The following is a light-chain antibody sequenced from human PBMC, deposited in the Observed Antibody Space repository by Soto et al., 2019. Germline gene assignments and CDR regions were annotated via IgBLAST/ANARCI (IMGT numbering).Light chain of an antibody. J-gene: IGLJ1*01. Sequence: QSALTQPRSVSGSPGQSVTISCTGTSSDVGGYNYVSWYQQHPGKAPKVMIYDVSERPSGVLDRFSGSKSGNTASLTISGLQAEDEADYYCCSYAGSPRYVLGTGTKVTVL. CDR2: DVS. V-gene: IGLV2-11*01. CDR3: CSYAGSPRYV. CDR1: SSDVGGYNY.